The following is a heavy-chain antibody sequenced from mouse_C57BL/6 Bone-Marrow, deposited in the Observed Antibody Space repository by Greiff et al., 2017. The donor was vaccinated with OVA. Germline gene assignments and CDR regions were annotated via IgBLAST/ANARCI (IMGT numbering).Heavy chain of an antibody. D-gene: IGHD4-1*01. CDR1: GFTFSSYA. Sequence: EVQGVESGGGLVKPGGSLKLSCAASGFTFSSYAMFWVRQTPEKRLEWVATISDGGSYTYYPDNVKGRFTISRDNAKNNLYLQMSHLKSEDTAMYYCARESWDVYFDYWGQGTTLTVSS. J-gene: IGHJ2*01. V-gene: IGHV5-4*01. CDR3: ARESWDVYFDY. CDR2: ISDGGSYT.